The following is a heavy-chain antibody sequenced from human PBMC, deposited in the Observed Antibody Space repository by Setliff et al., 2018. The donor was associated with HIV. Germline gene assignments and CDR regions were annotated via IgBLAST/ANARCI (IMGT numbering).Heavy chain of an antibody. D-gene: IGHD2-8*01. V-gene: IGHV3-30*02. CDR2: IRSDGSNT. Sequence: GGSLRLSCAASGLTFTACGMHWVRQAPGKGLEWVASIRSDGSNTDYADSVTGRFTISRDDSKNTLYLQMNSLRAEDTAVYYCAKGQLPYCTNGVCYAIDYWGQGTLVTVSS. CDR1: GLTFTACG. J-gene: IGHJ4*02. CDR3: AKGQLPYCTNGVCYAIDY.